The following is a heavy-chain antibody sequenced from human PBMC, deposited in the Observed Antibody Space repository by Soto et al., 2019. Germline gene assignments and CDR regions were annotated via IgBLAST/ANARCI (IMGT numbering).Heavy chain of an antibody. CDR3: TTNTVSQFGYYYYGMDV. CDR2: IKSKTDGGTT. D-gene: IGHD4-17*01. V-gene: IGHV3-15*01. J-gene: IGHJ6*02. Sequence: GGSLRLSCAASGFTFSNAWMSWVRQAPGKGLEWVGRIKSKTDGGTTDYAAPVKGRFTISRDDSKNTLYLQMNSLKTEDTAVYYCTTNTVSQFGYYYYGMDVWGQGPTVTVSS. CDR1: GFTFSNAW.